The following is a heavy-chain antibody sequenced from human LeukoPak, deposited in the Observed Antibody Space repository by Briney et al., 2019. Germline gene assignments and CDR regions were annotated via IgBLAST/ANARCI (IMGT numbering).Heavy chain of an antibody. CDR2: IYPGDSDT. CDR1: GYSFTSYW. D-gene: IGHD3-3*01. J-gene: IGHJ4*02. CDR3: ARHYTRRDYDFWSGYRDY. Sequence: GESLKISCKGSGYSFTSYWIGWVRQMPGKGLEWMGIIYPGDSDTRYSPSFQGQVTISADKSISTAYLQWSSLKASDTAMYYCARHYTRRDYDFWSGYRDYWGQGTLVTVSS. V-gene: IGHV5-51*01.